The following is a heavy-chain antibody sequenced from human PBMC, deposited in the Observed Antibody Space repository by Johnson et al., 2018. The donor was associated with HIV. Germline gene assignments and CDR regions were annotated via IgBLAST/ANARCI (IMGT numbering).Heavy chain of an antibody. Sequence: VQLVESGGGLVQPGGSLRLSCAASGFTFSSYAMSWVRQAPGKGLEWVSAISSSGSIIYYADSVKGRFPISRDNAKNSLYLQMNSLRAEDTAVYYCARGPVMVRGVTDAFDIWGQGTMVTVSS. V-gene: IGHV3-48*04. CDR1: GFTFSSYA. D-gene: IGHD3-10*01. CDR2: ISSSGSII. J-gene: IGHJ3*02. CDR3: ARGPVMVRGVTDAFDI.